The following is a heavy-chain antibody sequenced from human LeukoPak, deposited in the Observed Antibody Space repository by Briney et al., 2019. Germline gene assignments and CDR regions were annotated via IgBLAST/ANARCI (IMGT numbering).Heavy chain of an antibody. CDR3: ARQGSGNYLSPVNY. J-gene: IGHJ4*02. Sequence: PSETLSLTCTVSGGSISSSSYYWGWIRQPPGKGLEWVGTIYYSGSTYYNPSLKSRVTISVDTSKNQFSLKLSSVTAADTAVYYCARQGSGNYLSPVNYWGQGTLVTVSS. V-gene: IGHV4-39*01. CDR1: GGSISSSSYY. D-gene: IGHD1-26*01. CDR2: IYYSGST.